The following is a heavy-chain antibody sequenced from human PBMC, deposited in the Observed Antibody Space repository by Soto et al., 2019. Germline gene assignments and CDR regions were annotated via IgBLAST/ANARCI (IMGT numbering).Heavy chain of an antibody. J-gene: IGHJ4*02. CDR3: AHRSTASLFDS. V-gene: IGHV2-5*02. Sequence: QITLKESGPTLVKATQTLTLTCTFSGFSLSTSGVGVGWLRQPPGKALECLAVIYWDTNKRYSPSLESRLTVIKDTSKNQVVLIMTNMDPVDTATYYCAHRSTASLFDSWGQGTLVTVSS. D-gene: IGHD2-21*02. CDR1: GFSLSTSGVG. CDR2: IYWDTNK.